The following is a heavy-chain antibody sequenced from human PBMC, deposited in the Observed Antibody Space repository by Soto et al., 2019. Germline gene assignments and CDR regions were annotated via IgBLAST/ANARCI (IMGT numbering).Heavy chain of an antibody. CDR2: IYHAGSP. D-gene: IGHD2-21*01. J-gene: IGHJ3*02. CDR1: GGSVISSSW. CDR3: ARGSSFRGDFDI. V-gene: IGHV4-4*02. Sequence: SETLSLTCGVSGGSVISSSWWTWVRQSPGKGLEWIGEIYHAGSPNYNPSFQSRISISLDKSKNSFSLRLTTVTAADAAIYYCARGSSFRGDFDIWGQGTTVTVSS.